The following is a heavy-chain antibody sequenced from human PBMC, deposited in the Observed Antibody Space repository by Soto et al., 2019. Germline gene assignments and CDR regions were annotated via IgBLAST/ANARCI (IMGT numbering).Heavy chain of an antibody. V-gene: IGHV4-31*03. Sequence: SETLSLTCTVSGGSISSGGYYWSWIRQHPGTGLEWIGYISYSGSTYYNPSLQSRVTISVDTSKNQFSLILTSVTAADTAVYFCARYRRGTGWYYLDYWGQGILVTVSS. J-gene: IGHJ4*02. CDR1: GGSISSGGYY. CDR2: ISYSGST. CDR3: ARYRRGTGWYYLDY. D-gene: IGHD6-19*01.